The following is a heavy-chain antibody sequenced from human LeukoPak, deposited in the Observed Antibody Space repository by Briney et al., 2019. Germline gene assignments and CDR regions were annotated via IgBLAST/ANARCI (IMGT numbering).Heavy chain of an antibody. CDR1: GFTFSSYE. V-gene: IGHV3-48*03. D-gene: IGHD1-26*01. Sequence: GGSLRLSCAASGFTFSSYEMNWVRQAPGKGLEWVSYISSSGSTIYYADSVKGRFTISRDNAKNSLYLQMNSLRAEDTAVYYCARASGSYGRYYFDYWGQGTLVTVS. CDR2: ISSSGSTI. CDR3: ARASGSYGRYYFDY. J-gene: IGHJ4*02.